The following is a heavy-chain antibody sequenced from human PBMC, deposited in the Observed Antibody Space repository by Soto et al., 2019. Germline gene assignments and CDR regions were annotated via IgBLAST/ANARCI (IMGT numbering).Heavy chain of an antibody. CDR2: IYSSGST. CDR3: AREEGIAAAGSMDY. CDR1: GGSISSGGYS. Sequence: PPETLSLTCTVSGGSISSGGYSWSWIRQHPGKGLEWIGYIYSSGSTYYNPSLKSRVTISVDTSKNQFSLKLSSVTAADTAVYYCAREEGIAAAGSMDYWGQGTLVTVSS. V-gene: IGHV4-31*03. J-gene: IGHJ4*02. D-gene: IGHD6-13*01.